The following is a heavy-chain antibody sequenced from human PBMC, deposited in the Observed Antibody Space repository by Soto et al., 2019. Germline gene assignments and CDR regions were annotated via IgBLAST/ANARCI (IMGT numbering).Heavy chain of an antibody. CDR2: IYYSGST. V-gene: IGHV4-59*08. CDR1: GCAVSSYY. CDR3: ARRTVTHEAFDI. Sequence: PAESLSRTCTVSGCAVSSYYWSSIRQPPGKGLEWIGYIYYSGSTNYNPSLKSRVTISVDTSNNQFSLKLSSVTAADTAVYYCARRTVTHEAFDIWGQGTMVTV. D-gene: IGHD4-17*01. J-gene: IGHJ3*02.